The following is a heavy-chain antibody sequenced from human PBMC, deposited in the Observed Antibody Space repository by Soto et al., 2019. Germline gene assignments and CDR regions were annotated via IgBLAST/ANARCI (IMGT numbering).Heavy chain of an antibody. J-gene: IGHJ4*02. CDR2: IYWHDDK. V-gene: IGHV2-5*01. D-gene: IGHD3-16*01. CDR3: AHRGGATVGLYYFDY. CDR1: GFSLSTTGVG. Sequence: TLVNPTQTLTLACTFSGFSLSTTGVGVSWIRQPPGKALEWLALIYWHDDKRYSPSLKSRLTITKDTSKNQVVLTMTNMDPVDTATYYCAHRGGATVGLYYFDYWGQGALVTVSS.